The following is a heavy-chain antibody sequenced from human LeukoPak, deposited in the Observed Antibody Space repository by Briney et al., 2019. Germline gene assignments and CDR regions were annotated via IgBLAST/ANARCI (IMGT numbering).Heavy chain of an antibody. CDR1: GYSISSGYY. V-gene: IGHV4-38-2*02. Sequence: SETLSLTCTVSGYSISSGYYWGWIRQPPGEGLEWIGSIYHSGSTYYNPSLKSRVTISVDTSKNQFSLKLSSVTAADTAVYYCARVLDDGTVTTGFDYWGQGTLVTVSS. CDR2: IYHSGST. J-gene: IGHJ4*02. CDR3: ARVLDDGTVTTGFDY. D-gene: IGHD4-17*01.